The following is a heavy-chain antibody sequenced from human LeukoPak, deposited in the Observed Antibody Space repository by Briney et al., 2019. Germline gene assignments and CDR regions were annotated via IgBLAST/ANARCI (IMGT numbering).Heavy chain of an antibody. CDR2: ISSSGNYI. CDR3: ARGSRGTIIMIVVAALDY. V-gene: IGHV3-21*01. D-gene: IGHD3-22*01. Sequence: PGGSLRLSCAASGFTFTSYSMNWVRQAPGKGLEWVSSISSSGNYIYYADSVKGRFTISRDNARNSLYLQMNSLRAEDTAVYYCARGSRGTIIMIVVAALDYWGQGTLVTVSS. CDR1: GFTFTSYS. J-gene: IGHJ4*02.